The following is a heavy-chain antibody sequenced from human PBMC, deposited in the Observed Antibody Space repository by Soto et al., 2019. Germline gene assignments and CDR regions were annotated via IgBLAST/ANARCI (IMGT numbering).Heavy chain of an antibody. V-gene: IGHV1-18*04. J-gene: IGHJ6*02. CDR2: ISAYNGNT. Sequence: ASVKVSCKASGYTFTSYGISWVRQAPGQGLEWMGWISAYNGNTNYAQKLQGRVTMTTDTSTSTAYMELRSLRSDDTAVYYCARDLRLVGDTHFQYYYYYYGMDVWGPGTTVTVYS. D-gene: IGHD1-26*01. CDR1: GYTFTSYG. CDR3: ARDLRLVGDTHFQYYYYYYGMDV.